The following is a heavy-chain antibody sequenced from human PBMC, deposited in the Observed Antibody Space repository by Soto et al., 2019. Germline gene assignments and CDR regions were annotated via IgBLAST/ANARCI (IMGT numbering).Heavy chain of an antibody. CDR3: ARDHHYGMDV. CDR2: ISYDGSNK. CDR1: GFTFSSYA. Sequence: GGSLRLSCAASGFTFSSYAMHWVRQAPGKGLEWVAVISYDGSNKYYADSVKGRFTISRDNSKNTLYLQMNSLRAEDTAVYYCARDHHYGMDVWGQGTTVTVSS. V-gene: IGHV3-30-3*01. J-gene: IGHJ6*02.